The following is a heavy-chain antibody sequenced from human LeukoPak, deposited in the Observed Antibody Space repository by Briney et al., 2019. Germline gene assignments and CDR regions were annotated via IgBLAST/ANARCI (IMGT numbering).Heavy chain of an antibody. V-gene: IGHV5-10-1*01. CDR3: ARQNCGGDCYLDY. Sequence: GESLKISCKGFGYSFTSYWISWVRQMPGKGLEWMGRIDPSDSYTNYSPSSQGHVIISADKSISTAYLQWSSLKASDTAMYYCARQNCGGDCYLDYWGQGTLVTVSS. CDR1: GYSFTSYW. CDR2: IDPSDSYT. D-gene: IGHD2-21*02. J-gene: IGHJ4*02.